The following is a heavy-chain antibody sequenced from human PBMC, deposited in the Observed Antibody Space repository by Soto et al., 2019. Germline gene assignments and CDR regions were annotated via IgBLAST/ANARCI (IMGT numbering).Heavy chain of an antibody. J-gene: IGHJ1*01. V-gene: IGHV4-34*01. CDR2: ITDSGST. CDR1: YGSFSGYF. CDR3: ARGSSTSSWYLQH. D-gene: IGHD6-13*01. Sequence: PSETLSLTCSFSYGSFSGYFWSWIRQSPGKGLEWIGEITDSGSTNYNPSLKSRVTISVDMSKNHFALKVNSVTAADTAVYYCARGSSTSSWYLQHWGQGTLVTVS.